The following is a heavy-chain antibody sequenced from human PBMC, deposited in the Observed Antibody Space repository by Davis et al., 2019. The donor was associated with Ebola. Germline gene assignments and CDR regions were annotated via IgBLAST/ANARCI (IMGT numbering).Heavy chain of an antibody. CDR2: ISYDGSNK. D-gene: IGHD2-15*01. Sequence: GGSLRLSCAASGFTFSSYAMHWVRQAPGKGLAWVAVISYDGSNKYYADSVKGRFTISRDNSKNTLYLQMNSLRAEDTAVYYCARDLGYCSGGSCLVYYYYGMDVWGQGTTVTVSS. V-gene: IGHV3-30-3*01. CDR3: ARDLGYCSGGSCLVYYYYGMDV. CDR1: GFTFSSYA. J-gene: IGHJ6*02.